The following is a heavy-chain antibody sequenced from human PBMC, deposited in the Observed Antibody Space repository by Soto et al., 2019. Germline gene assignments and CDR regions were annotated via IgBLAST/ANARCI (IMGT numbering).Heavy chain of an antibody. CDR1: GGSISSYY. CDR2: IYYSGST. Sequence: SETLSLTCTVSGGSISSYYWSWIRQPPGKGLEWIGYIYYSGSTNYNPSLKSRVTISVDTSKNQFSLKLSSVTAADTAVYYCARDETKGGSYSLGYWGQGTLVTVSS. CDR3: ARDETKGGSYSLGY. D-gene: IGHD1-26*01. V-gene: IGHV4-59*01. J-gene: IGHJ4*02.